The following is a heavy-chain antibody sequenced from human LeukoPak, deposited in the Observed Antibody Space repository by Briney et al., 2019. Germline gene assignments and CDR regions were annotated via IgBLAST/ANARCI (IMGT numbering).Heavy chain of an antibody. J-gene: IGHJ4*02. V-gene: IGHV3-21*01. Sequence: GGSLRLSCSASGFTFTNYAMKWVRQAPGKGLEWVSSISSSSSYIYYADSVKGRFTISRDNAKNSLYLQMNSLRAEDTAVYYCARGQQLRYYFDYWGQGTLVTVSS. CDR1: GFTFTNYA. D-gene: IGHD6-13*01. CDR2: ISSSSSYI. CDR3: ARGQQLRYYFDY.